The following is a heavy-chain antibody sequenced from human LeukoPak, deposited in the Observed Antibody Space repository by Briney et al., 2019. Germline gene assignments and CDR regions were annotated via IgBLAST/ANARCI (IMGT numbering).Heavy chain of an antibody. Sequence: SETLSLTCAVYGGSFSSYYWSWIRQPAGKGLEWIGRIYTSGSTNYNPSLKSRVTMSVDTSKNQFSLKLSSVTAADTAVYYCARDYRGQQLDTYYYYYYMDVWDKGTTVTISS. CDR1: GGSFSSYY. CDR3: ARDYRGQQLDTYYYYYYMDV. V-gene: IGHV4-4*07. D-gene: IGHD6-13*01. J-gene: IGHJ6*03. CDR2: IYTSGST.